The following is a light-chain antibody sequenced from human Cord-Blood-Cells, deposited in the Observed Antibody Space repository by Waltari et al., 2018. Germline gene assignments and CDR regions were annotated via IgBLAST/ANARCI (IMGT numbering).Light chain of an antibody. J-gene: IGLJ2*01. CDR2: DTS. Sequence: QAVVTQEPSLTVSPGGTVPPTCGPSTVAVNSGHYPYWFQQKPGQAPRTLIYDTSNKPSWTPARFSGSLLGGKAALTLSGAQPEDEAEYYCLLSYSGAREVFGGGTKLTVL. CDR1: TVAVNSGHY. V-gene: IGLV7-46*01. CDR3: LLSYSGAREV.